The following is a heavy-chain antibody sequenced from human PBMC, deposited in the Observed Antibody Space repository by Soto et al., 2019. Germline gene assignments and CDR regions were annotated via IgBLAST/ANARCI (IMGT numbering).Heavy chain of an antibody. CDR2: IKQDGSEK. D-gene: IGHD5-12*01. CDR1: GFTFSSYW. Sequence: GGSLRLSCAASGFTFSSYWMSWVRQAPGKGLEWVANIKQDGSEKYYVDSVKGRFTISRDNAKNSLYLQMNSLRAEDTAVYYCASLWEKRWLQLYYWGQGTLVTVSS. CDR3: ASLWEKRWLQLYY. V-gene: IGHV3-7*05. J-gene: IGHJ4*02.